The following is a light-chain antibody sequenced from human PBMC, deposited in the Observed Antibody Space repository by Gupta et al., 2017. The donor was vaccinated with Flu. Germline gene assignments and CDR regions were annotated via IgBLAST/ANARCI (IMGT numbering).Light chain of an antibody. Sequence: PATLSVSPGERATLSCRASQSVSSNLAWYQQKPGQAPRLLIYGASTRATGIPASFSGSGSGTEFTLTISSLQSEDFAVYYCQQYNNWPPLTFGGGTKVEIK. J-gene: IGKJ4*01. CDR2: GAS. CDR1: QSVSSN. V-gene: IGKV3-15*01. CDR3: QQYNNWPPLT.